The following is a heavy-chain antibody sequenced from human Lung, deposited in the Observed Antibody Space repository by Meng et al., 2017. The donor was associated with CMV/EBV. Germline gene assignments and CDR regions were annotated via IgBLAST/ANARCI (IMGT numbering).Heavy chain of an antibody. V-gene: IGHV3-74*01. CDR2: INSDGSST. CDR1: GFPFSSYW. Sequence: LTXAASGFPFSSYWMHWVRQAPGKGLVWVSRINSDGSSTSYADSVKGRFTISRDNAKNTLYLQMNSLRAEDTAVYYCSRKPRYSSGCYEYWGQGKXVTVSS. CDR3: SRKPRYSSGCYEY. D-gene: IGHD6-19*01. J-gene: IGHJ4*02.